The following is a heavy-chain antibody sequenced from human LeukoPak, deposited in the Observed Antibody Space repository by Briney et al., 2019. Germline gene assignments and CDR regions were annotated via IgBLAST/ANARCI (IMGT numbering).Heavy chain of an antibody. V-gene: IGHV4-59*01. J-gene: IGHJ6*03. CDR3: ARVELGINPDWYYYYYMDV. CDR2: IHDSGST. CDR1: GGSISGYS. D-gene: IGHD7-27*01. Sequence: SESVSLTCTVSGGSISGYSWSWIRQPPGKGLEWIAYIHDSGSTNYNPSVKSRLTTSVDTSKNQFSLRLSSITAADTAVYFCARVELGINPDWYYYYYMDVWGNGTTVTVSS.